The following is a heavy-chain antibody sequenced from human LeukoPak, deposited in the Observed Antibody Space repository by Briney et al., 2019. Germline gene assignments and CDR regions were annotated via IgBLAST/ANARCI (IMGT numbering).Heavy chain of an antibody. D-gene: IGHD6-13*01. Sequence: SETLSLTCIVSGGSISSYYWSWIRQPPGKGLEWIGYIYYSGSTNYNPSLKSRVTISVDTSKNQFSLKLRSVTAADTAVYYCARITIAAVTLIFDYWGQGTLVTVSS. CDR3: ARITIAAVTLIFDY. V-gene: IGHV4-59*01. J-gene: IGHJ4*02. CDR2: IYYSGST. CDR1: GGSISSYY.